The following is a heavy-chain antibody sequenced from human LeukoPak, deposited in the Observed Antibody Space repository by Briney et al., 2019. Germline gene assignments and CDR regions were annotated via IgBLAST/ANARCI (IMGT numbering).Heavy chain of an antibody. CDR1: GESLSGNY. V-gene: IGHV4-34*01. CDR2: TNHSGST. CDR3: ARGMVRGVHFDY. Sequence: SETLSLTCAVHGESLSGNYWTWIRQPPRKGLEWIGETNHSGSTNYNPSLKSRVTISVDTSKNQFSLKLSSVTAADTAVYYCARGMVRGVHFDYWGQGTLVTVSS. J-gene: IGHJ4*02. D-gene: IGHD3-10*01.